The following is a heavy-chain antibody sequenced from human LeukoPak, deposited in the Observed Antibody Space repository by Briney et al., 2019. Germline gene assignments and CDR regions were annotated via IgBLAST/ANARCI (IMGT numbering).Heavy chain of an antibody. CDR2: IYYSGST. D-gene: IGHD6-19*01. CDR1: GGSISSYY. CDR3: ARTPPLYIAVAGTGNWFDP. V-gene: IGHV4-59*12. Sequence: PSETLSLTCTVSGGSISSYYWSWIRQPPGKGLEWIGYIYYSGSTNYNPSLKSRVTISVDTSKNQFSLKLSSVTAADTAVYYCARTPPLYIAVAGTGNWFDPWGQGTLVTVSS. J-gene: IGHJ5*02.